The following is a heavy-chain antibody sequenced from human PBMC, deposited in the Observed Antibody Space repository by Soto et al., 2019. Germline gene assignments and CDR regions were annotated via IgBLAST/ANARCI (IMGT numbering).Heavy chain of an antibody. D-gene: IGHD2-15*01. V-gene: IGHV4-59*08. CDR1: GGSITSYY. CDR3: ARHSCSRGSCHSYFYY. J-gene: IGHJ4*02. Sequence: SETLSLTCTVSGGSITSYYWCWIRQPPGQGLGWIGYIYSRGSTNYKSSLKSRVTLSLDQSKNQFSLSLRSVTAAATAVYCCARHSCSRGSCHSYFYYRGQGFLVTVAS. CDR2: IYSRGST.